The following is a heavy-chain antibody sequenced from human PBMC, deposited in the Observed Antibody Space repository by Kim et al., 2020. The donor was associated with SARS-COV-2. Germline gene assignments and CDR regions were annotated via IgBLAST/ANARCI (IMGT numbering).Heavy chain of an antibody. V-gene: IGHV1-8*01. CDR1: GYSFTSYD. J-gene: IGHJ5*02. CDR3: ATGRATVTVT. Sequence: ASVKVSCKASGYSFTSYDINWVRQAPGQGLEWMGLMNPNTGHTDYAQRFQGRLTLTKNTSIGTAYMELSSLRSEDTAVYYCATGRATVTVTWGQGTLVTVSS. CDR2: MNPNTGHT. D-gene: IGHD4-17*01.